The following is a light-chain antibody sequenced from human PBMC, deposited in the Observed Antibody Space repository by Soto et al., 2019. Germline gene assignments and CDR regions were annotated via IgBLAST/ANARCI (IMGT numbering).Light chain of an antibody. J-gene: IGLJ1*01. Sequence: QSALTQPRSVSGSPGQSVTISFTGTSSDVGGYNYVSWYQQHPGKAPKLMIYDVSKRPSGVTDRFSGFKSGNTASLTISGLQAEDEADYSCCSHAGTYIYVFGTGTKLTVL. CDR1: SSDVGGYNY. CDR3: CSHAGTYIYV. V-gene: IGLV2-11*01. CDR2: DVS.